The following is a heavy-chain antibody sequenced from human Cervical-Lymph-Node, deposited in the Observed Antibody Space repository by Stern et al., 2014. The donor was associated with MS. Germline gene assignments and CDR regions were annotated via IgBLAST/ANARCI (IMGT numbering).Heavy chain of an antibody. D-gene: IGHD4-17*01. J-gene: IGHJ6*02. CDR3: AITETVTTYYGMDV. CDR1: GYTFTDYY. V-gene: IGHV1-2*02. CDR2: SSPVHSGT. Sequence: VKLVESGAEVKKPGASVKVSCKASGYTFTDYYLHWVRQAPGQGLEWMGWSSPVHSGTNSAQKFQGRVTMTRDTAISTSYMELIRLTSDDTAVYYCAITETVTTYYGMDVWGQGTTVTVSS.